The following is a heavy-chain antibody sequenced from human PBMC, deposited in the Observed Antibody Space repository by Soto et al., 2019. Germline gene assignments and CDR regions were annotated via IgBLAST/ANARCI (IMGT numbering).Heavy chain of an antibody. CDR1: GYDFTACY. D-gene: IGHD6-13*01. J-gene: IGHJ6*02. Sequence: ASVNVSCKSSGYDFTACYINWVRQASGQGLEWMGWMNPINGATGSARRFQGRVSMTRNTATGTAYLELTSLRSDDTAVYYCGRGPSPRAPAGGTPFYYAMDVWGQGTTVTVSS. CDR3: GRGPSPRAPAGGTPFYYAMDV. CDR2: MNPINGAT. V-gene: IGHV1-8*02.